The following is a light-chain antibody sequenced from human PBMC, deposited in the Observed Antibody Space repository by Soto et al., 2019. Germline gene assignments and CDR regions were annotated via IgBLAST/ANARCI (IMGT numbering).Light chain of an antibody. CDR1: SSDVGGYNY. CDR3: CSYAGSYYV. CDR2: DVS. J-gene: IGLJ1*01. V-gene: IGLV2-11*01. Sequence: QSVLTQPRSVSGSPGQSVTISCTGTSSDVGGYNYVSWYQQHPGKAPKLMIYDVSKRPSGVPDRFSGSKSGNTAPLTISGLQAEDEADYYCCSYAGSYYVFGTGTKLTV.